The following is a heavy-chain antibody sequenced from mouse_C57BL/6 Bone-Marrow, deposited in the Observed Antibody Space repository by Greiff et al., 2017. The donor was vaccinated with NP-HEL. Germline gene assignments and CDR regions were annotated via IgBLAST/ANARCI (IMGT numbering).Heavy chain of an antibody. CDR3: ARIGTMVTFDY. CDR2: IDPSDSYT. V-gene: IGHV1-50*01. CDR1: GYTFTSYW. Sequence: QVQLQQPGAELVKPGASVKLSCKASGYTFTSYWMQWVKQRPGQGLEWIGEIDPSDSYTNYNQKFKGKATLTVDTSSSTAYMQLSILTSEDSAVYYCARIGTMVTFDYWGQGTTLTVSS. J-gene: IGHJ2*01. D-gene: IGHD2-2*01.